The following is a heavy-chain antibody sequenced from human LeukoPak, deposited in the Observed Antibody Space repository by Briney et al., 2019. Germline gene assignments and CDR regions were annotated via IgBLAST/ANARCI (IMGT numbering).Heavy chain of an antibody. V-gene: IGHV3-23*01. CDR3: AKESPQFDY. J-gene: IGHJ4*02. Sequence: GGSLRLSCTASGFTFSSYAMSWVRQAPGKGLEWISSISAGGDITHYADSMQDRFTISRDNSKNTLYLQMNSLRAEDTAVYYCAKESPQFDYWGQGTLVTVSS. CDR1: GFTFSSYA. CDR2: ISAGGDIT.